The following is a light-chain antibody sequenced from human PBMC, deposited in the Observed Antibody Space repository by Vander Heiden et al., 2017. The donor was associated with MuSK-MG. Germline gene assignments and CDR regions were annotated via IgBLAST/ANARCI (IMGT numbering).Light chain of an antibody. J-gene: IGKJ2*01. V-gene: IGKV1-39*01. CDR1: QSISSY. CDR2: AAS. CDR3: QLRESTGPT. Sequence: DMQMTQSRSSLSASVGDRVTITCRASQSISSYLNWYQQKPGKAPKLLIYAASSCLSGVPSTFTASRSRTDFTLTIRRLLPEDFATYYCQLRESTGPTFGQGTRLEMK.